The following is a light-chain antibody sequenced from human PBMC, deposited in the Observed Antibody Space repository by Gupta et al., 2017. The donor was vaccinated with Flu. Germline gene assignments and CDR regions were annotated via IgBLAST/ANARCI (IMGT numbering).Light chain of an antibody. CDR2: STS. V-gene: IGKV3-15*01. Sequence: EIVMTQSPATLSVSPGERVTLSCRASQSVGSNLAWYQQKPGQAPRLLISSTSTRATGIPDRFSGSGSETDFTLTISSMQSEDFAVYYCQHYSSWPLTFGGGTKVEIK. CDR1: QSVGSN. J-gene: IGKJ4*01. CDR3: QHYSSWPLT.